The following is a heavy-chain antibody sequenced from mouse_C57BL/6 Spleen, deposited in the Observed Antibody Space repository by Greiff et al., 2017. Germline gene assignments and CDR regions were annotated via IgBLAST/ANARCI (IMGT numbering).Heavy chain of an antibody. J-gene: IGHJ3*01. V-gene: IGHV14-4*01. CDR1: GFNIKDDY. CDR3: SYDYDGGAWFAY. D-gene: IGHD2-4*01. CDR2: IDPENGDT. Sequence: EVQLQQSGAELVRPGASVKLSCTASGFNIKDDYMHWVKQRPEQGLEWIGWIDPENGDTEYASKFQGKATITADTSSNTAYLQLSSLTSEDTAVYYCSYDYDGGAWFAYWGQGTLVTVSA.